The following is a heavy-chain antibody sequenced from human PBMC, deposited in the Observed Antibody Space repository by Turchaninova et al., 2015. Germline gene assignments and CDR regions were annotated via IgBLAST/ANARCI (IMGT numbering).Heavy chain of an antibody. Sequence: EVQLVESGGNSVQPGGSLRLSCAVSGFSLSGYGINWVRQAPGRGLEWVSYVSSSGSVTNYRDSVRGRFTVSRDNARNSLFLQMNNLRPEDTAVYYCARGGAARPDYWGQGTLVTVSS. V-gene: IGHV3-48*04. D-gene: IGHD2-15*01. J-gene: IGHJ4*02. CDR3: ARGGAARPDY. CDR1: GFSLSGYG. CDR2: VSSSGSVT.